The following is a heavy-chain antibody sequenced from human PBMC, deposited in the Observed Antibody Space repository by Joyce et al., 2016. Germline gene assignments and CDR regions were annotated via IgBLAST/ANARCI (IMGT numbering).Heavy chain of an antibody. V-gene: IGHV1-69*06. CDR1: GGTRSGYA. CDR3: ARLRQTGNINDY. Sequence: QMQLVQSGAEVKKPGSSVKVSCKALGGTRSGYAGSWVRQAPGQGLEWMGGIAPILATAKYAQKFQPRVTITADKSTNTAYMELSSLRYEYTAIYYCARLRQTGNINDYWGQGTLVTVSS. CDR2: IAPILATA. J-gene: IGHJ4*02. D-gene: IGHD1-14*01.